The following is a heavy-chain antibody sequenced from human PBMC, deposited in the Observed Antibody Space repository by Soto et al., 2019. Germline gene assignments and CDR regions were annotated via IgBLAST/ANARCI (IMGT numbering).Heavy chain of an antibody. V-gene: IGHV3-23*01. CDR3: AKLSSFSMIVYVIPLWSFDY. CDR1: GFTFSSYA. J-gene: IGHJ4*02. CDR2: ISGSGKST. D-gene: IGHD3-22*01. Sequence: QLLESGGGLVQPGGSLRLSCAVSGFTFSSYAMSWVRQAPGKGLEWISVISGSGKSTNYADSVKGRFTTSRDNAKNTLYLQMSGLRAEDTDIYYLAKLSSFSMIVYVIPLWSFDYWGQGTLVT.